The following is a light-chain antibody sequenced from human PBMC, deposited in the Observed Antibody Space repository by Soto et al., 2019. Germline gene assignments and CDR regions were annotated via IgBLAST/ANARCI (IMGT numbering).Light chain of an antibody. CDR3: QQCDSSSYT. CDR2: KAS. Sequence: DIQMTQSPSTLSASVGDRVTITCRASQSIGRSLAWYQQKPGKAPKLLIFKASTLESGVPSRFSGSGSGTEFTLTINSLRPDDFATYYCQQCDSSSYTFGQGTKLDIK. CDR1: QSIGRS. V-gene: IGKV1-5*03. J-gene: IGKJ2*01.